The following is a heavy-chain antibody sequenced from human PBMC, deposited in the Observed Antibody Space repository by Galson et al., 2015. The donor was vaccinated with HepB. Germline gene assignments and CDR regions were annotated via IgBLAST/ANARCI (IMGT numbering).Heavy chain of an antibody. CDR1: GFTFSNYG. CDR3: ARGKYSGTYSYHYYGMDV. V-gene: IGHV3-21*05. J-gene: IGHJ6*02. D-gene: IGHD1-26*01. Sequence: SLRLSCAASGFTFSNYGMNWVRQALGKGLEWLSYISSIGSDIDYADSVRGPFTISRDNAKNSVYLQMNSLRAEDTAVYYCARGKYSGTYSYHYYGMDVWGQGTTVTVSS. CDR2: ISSIGSDI.